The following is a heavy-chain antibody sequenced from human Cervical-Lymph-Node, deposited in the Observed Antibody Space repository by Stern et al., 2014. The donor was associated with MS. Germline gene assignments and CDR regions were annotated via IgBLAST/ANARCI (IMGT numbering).Heavy chain of an antibody. Sequence: QVQLVESGAQVKKPGASVKVSCKGSGYTFSRYYIQWVRQAPGQGLEWMGIVYANGRSARYAQNVQCRFPMACDTSTITVSMDLSSLESEDTAGYYCATLYDSSGNYGMEFWGQGTTVIVSS. CDR1: GYTFSRYY. CDR2: VYANGRSA. D-gene: IGHD5/OR15-5a*01. J-gene: IGHJ6*02. V-gene: IGHV1-46*01. CDR3: ATLYDSSGNYGMEF.